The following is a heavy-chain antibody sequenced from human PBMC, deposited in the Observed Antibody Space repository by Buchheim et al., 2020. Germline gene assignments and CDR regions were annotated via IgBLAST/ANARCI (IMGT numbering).Heavy chain of an antibody. D-gene: IGHD3-3*01. CDR1: GFTFSSYA. CDR3: ARDSSGYKFDY. J-gene: IGHJ4*02. Sequence: QVQLVESGGGVVQPGRSLRLSCAASGFTFSSYAMHWVRQAPGKGLEWVAVISYDGSNKYYADSVKGRFTISRDNSKNTLYLQMNSLRAEETAVYYCARDSSGYKFDYWGQGTL. V-gene: IGHV3-30-3*01. CDR2: ISYDGSNK.